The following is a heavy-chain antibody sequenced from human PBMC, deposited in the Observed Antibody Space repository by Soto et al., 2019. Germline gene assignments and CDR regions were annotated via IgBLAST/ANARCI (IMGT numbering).Heavy chain of an antibody. J-gene: IGHJ4*02. Sequence: EVQLLESGGGLVQPGGSLRLSCEASGFTFTSFAMSWVRQAPGKGLEWVSSITFSGGGTYFADSVRGRFTVSRDNSKNTVYLQMDRLRAEDTAFYYWVKSRGRLLWLGEIYDIASWGQGTLVTVSS. CDR2: ITFSGGGT. D-gene: IGHD3-10*01. CDR3: VKSRGRLLWLGEIYDIAS. CDR1: GFTFTSFA. V-gene: IGHV3-23*01.